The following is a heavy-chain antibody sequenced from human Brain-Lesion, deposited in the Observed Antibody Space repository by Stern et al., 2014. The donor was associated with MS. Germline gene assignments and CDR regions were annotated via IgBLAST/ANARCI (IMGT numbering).Heavy chain of an antibody. CDR3: AGEEDIRYCSGGSCTGNWFDP. D-gene: IGHD2-15*01. CDR1: GGSVSSTSYA. CDR2: IYYSGNT. J-gene: IGHJ5*02. Sequence: QVQLVESGPGLVKPSETLSLTCTVAGGSVSSTSYAWAWIRQPPGKGLEWIGTIYYSGNTYYRPSLKSRLTISLDPSKNHFPLQLGSGTAADTAVYYCAGEEDIRYCSGGSCTGNWFDPWGQGTLVTVSS. V-gene: IGHV4-39*02.